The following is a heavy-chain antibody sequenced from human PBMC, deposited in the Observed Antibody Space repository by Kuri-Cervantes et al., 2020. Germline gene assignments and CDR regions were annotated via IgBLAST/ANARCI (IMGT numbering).Heavy chain of an antibody. J-gene: IGHJ4*02. V-gene: IGHV3-48*01. CDR1: GFIFSSYS. D-gene: IGHD2-15*01. CDR2: ISGSSSTI. CDR3: TTESYIVVVY. Sequence: GESLKISCAASGFIFSSYSMNWVRQAPGKGLEWVSYISGSSSTIYYADSVKGRFTISRDNAKNSLYLQMNSLRAEDTAVYYCTTESYIVVVYWGQGTVVTVSS.